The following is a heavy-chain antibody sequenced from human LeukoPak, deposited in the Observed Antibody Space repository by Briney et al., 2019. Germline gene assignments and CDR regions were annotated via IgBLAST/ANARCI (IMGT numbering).Heavy chain of an antibody. V-gene: IGHV4-39*01. CDR3: ARVPIWIRYKPYYFDY. CDR1: GGSISSSSYY. Sequence: PSETLSLTCTVSGGSISSSSYYWGWIRQPPGKGLEWIGSIYYSGSTYYSPSLKSRVTISVDTSKNQFSLKLSSVTAADTAVYYCARVPIWIRYKPYYFDYWGQGTLVTVSS. D-gene: IGHD5-18*01. J-gene: IGHJ4*02. CDR2: IYYSGST.